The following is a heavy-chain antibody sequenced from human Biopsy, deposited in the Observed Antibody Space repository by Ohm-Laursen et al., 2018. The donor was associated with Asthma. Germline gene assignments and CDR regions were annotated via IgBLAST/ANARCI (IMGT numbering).Heavy chain of an antibody. D-gene: IGHD3-9*01. CDR2: ISSSSSTI. CDR3: AKAERYFDWYWFDP. V-gene: IGHV3-48*02. Sequence: SLRLSCTASGFTFSSYGMYWVRQAPGKGLEWVSYISSSSSTIYYADSVKGRFTISRDNAKNSLYLQMNSLRDEDTAVYYCAKAERYFDWYWFDPWGQGTLVTVSS. J-gene: IGHJ5*02. CDR1: GFTFSSYG.